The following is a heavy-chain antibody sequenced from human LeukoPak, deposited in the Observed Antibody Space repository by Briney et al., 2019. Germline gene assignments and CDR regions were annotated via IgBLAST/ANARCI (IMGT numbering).Heavy chain of an antibody. J-gene: IGHJ5*02. CDR1: GFSLSTSGMC. D-gene: IGHD3-22*01. V-gene: IGHV2-70*11. CDR2: IDWDDDK. Sequence: ESGPALVKPTQTLTLTCTFSGFSLSTSGMCVSWIRQPPGKALEWLARIDWDDDKYYSTSLKTRLTISKDTSKNQVVLTMTNMDPVDTATYYCARITYDSSGSNWFDPWGQGTLVTVSS. CDR3: ARITYDSSGSNWFDP.